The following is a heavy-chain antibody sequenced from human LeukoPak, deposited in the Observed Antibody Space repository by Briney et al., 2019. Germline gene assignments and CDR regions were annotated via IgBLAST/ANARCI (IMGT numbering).Heavy chain of an antibody. Sequence: SETLSLTCAVYGGSFSGYYWSWIRQPPGKGLEWIGEINHSGSTNYNPSLKSRVTISVDTSKNQFSLKLSSVTAADTAVYYCARGDITMVRGVIIRKFDPWGQGTLVTVSS. J-gene: IGHJ5*02. CDR2: INHSGST. V-gene: IGHV4-34*01. CDR1: GGSFSGYY. D-gene: IGHD3-10*01. CDR3: ARGDITMVRGVIIRKFDP.